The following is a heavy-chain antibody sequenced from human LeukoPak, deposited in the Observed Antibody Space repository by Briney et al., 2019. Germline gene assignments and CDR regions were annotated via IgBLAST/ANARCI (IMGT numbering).Heavy chain of an antibody. CDR2: ISAYNGNT. CDR1: GYTFTSYG. Sequence: ASVKVSCKASGYTFTSYGISWVRQAPGQGLEWMGWISAYNGNTNYAQKLQGRVTMTTDTSTSTAYMGLRSLRSDDTAVYYCARINSEAGADDYWGQGTLVTVSS. V-gene: IGHV1-18*01. D-gene: IGHD6-19*01. CDR3: ARINSEAGADDY. J-gene: IGHJ4*02.